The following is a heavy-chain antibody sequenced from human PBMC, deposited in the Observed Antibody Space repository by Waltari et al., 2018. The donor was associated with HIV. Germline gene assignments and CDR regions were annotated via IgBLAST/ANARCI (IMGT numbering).Heavy chain of an antibody. J-gene: IGHJ4*02. V-gene: IGHV4-38-2*02. CDR3: ASTFFLPRFIY. Sequence: QVQLQESGPGLVKHSETLSLTCTVSGYSISSGYYWGWIRQPPGKGLEWIGSIYHSGSAYYNPYLKSRVTISVDSSKNQFSLKLSSVTAADTAVYYCASTFFLPRFIYWGQGTLVTVSS. CDR2: IYHSGSA. CDR1: GYSISSGYY. D-gene: IGHD2-2*01.